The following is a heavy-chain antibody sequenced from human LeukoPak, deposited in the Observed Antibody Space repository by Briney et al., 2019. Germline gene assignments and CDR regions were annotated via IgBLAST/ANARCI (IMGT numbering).Heavy chain of an antibody. CDR2: ISGSGGST. J-gene: IGHJ2*01. CDR3: AKDQAYSSGYFDL. D-gene: IGHD6-25*01. V-gene: IGHV3-23*01. CDR1: GFTFSSYA. Sequence: GVLRLSCAASGFTFSSYAMSWVRQAPGKGLGWVSAISGSGGSTYYADSVKGRFTISRDNSKNTLYLQMNSLRAEDTAVYYCAKDQAYSSGYFDLWGRGTLVTVSS.